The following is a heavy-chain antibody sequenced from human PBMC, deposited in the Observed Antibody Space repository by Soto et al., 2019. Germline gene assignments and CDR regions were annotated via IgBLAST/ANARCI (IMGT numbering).Heavy chain of an antibody. CDR1: GGSISSGGYY. CDR2: IYYSRST. V-gene: IGHV4-31*03. J-gene: IGHJ4*02. D-gene: IGHD2-21*02. Sequence: PSETLSLTCTVSGGSISSGGYYWSWIRQHPGKGLEWIGYIYYSRSTYYNPSLKSRVTISVDTSKNQFSLKLSSVTAADTAVYYCARGGCGGDCYPLVFDYWGQGTLVTV. CDR3: ARGGCGGDCYPLVFDY.